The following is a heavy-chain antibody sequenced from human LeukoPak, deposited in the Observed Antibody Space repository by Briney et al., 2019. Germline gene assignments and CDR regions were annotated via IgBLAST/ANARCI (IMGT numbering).Heavy chain of an antibody. V-gene: IGHV3-23*01. CDR3: TKRGVVTRVILVGFHKAAYSFDS. Sequence: GGSLRLSCAVSGITLSNYGMSWVRQAPGKGLEWVADISDSGGRTNYADSVKGRFTISRDNPKNSLYLQMNSLRAEDTAVYFCTKRGVVTRVILVGFHKAAYSFDSWGQGALVTVSS. J-gene: IGHJ4*02. D-gene: IGHD3-22*01. CDR2: ISDSGGRT. CDR1: GITLSNYG.